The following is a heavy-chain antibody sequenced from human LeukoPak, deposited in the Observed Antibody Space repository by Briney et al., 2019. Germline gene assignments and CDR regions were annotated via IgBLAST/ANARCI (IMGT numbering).Heavy chain of an antibody. CDR1: GFTFDDYA. J-gene: IGHJ4*02. CDR3: ARDGYWCRDY. V-gene: IGHV3-9*01. CDR2: ISWNSGSI. Sequence: GGSLRLSCAASGFTFDDYAMHWVRQAPGRGLEWVSGISWNSGSIGYADSVKGRFTISRDNAKNSLYLQMNSLRAEDTAMYYCARDGYWCRDYWGQGTLVTVSS. D-gene: IGHD2-8*02.